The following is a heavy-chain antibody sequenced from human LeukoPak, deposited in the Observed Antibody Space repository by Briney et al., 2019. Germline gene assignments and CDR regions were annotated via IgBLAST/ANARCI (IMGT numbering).Heavy chain of an antibody. D-gene: IGHD3-22*01. CDR2: ISSSGSTI. V-gene: IGHV3-11*01. Sequence: GGSLRLSCAASGFTFSDYYMSWIRQAPGKGLEGVSYISSSGSTIYYADSVKGRFTISRDNAKNSLYLQMNSLRAEDTAVYYCARPPSYYYDSSGYYAYWGQGTLVTVSS. CDR3: ARPPSYYYDSSGYYAY. J-gene: IGHJ4*02. CDR1: GFTFSDYY.